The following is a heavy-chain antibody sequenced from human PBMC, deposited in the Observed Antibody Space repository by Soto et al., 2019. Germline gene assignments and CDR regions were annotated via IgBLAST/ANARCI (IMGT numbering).Heavy chain of an antibody. J-gene: IGHJ5*02. CDR2: IYYSGSS. V-gene: IGHV4-39*01. CDR3: ARRGAAAGRSWFDP. Sequence: PSETLSLTCTVSGGSISSSSYYWGWIRQPPGRGLEWIGSIYYSGSSYYNPSLKSRVTISVDTSMNQFSLKLSSVTAADTAVYYCARRGAAAGRSWFDPWGQGTLVTVSS. D-gene: IGHD6-13*01. CDR1: GGSISSSSYY.